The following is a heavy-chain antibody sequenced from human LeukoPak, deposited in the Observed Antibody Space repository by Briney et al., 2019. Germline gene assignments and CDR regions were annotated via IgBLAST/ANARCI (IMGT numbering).Heavy chain of an antibody. CDR3: AKVRYFGPSAFDI. J-gene: IGHJ3*02. CDR2: ISYDGSNK. Sequence: GKSLRLSCAASGFTFRNYGMHWVRQAPGKGLDWVAVISYDGSNKYYADSVKGRFTISRDNSKNTLYLQMNSLRAEDTAVYYCAKVRYFGPSAFDIWGQGTMVTVSS. CDR1: GFTFRNYG. V-gene: IGHV3-30*18. D-gene: IGHD3-9*01.